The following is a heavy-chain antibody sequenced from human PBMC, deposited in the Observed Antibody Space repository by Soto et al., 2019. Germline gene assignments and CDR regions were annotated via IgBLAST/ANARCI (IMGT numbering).Heavy chain of an antibody. D-gene: IGHD5-18*01. CDR1: GYILTGYS. CDR2: IDPNSGAT. V-gene: IGHV1-2*02. J-gene: IGHJ6*02. Sequence: QVYLVQSGAEVRRPGASVKVSCTAFGYILTGYSLHWVRQAPGQGLEWMGWIDPNSGATNSAETFHGRASMTRDTSISAAYLELSSLRSDDTAVYYCARGYGSSPNMELRFGMDVWGQGTTISVSS. CDR3: ARGYGSSPNMELRFGMDV.